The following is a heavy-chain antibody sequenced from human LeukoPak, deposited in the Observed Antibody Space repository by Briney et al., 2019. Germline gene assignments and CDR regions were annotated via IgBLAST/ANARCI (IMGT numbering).Heavy chain of an antibody. CDR1: GGSISSYY. J-gene: IGHJ4*02. D-gene: IGHD3-22*01. Sequence: KPSETLSLTCTVSGGSISSYYWSWIRQPPGKGLEWIGYIYYSGSTNYNPSLKSRVTISVDTSKNQFSLRLSSVTAADTAMYYCARDTYYYDSSGYPVGYFDYWGQGTLVTVSS. CDR2: IYYSGST. V-gene: IGHV4-59*01. CDR3: ARDTYYYDSSGYPVGYFDY.